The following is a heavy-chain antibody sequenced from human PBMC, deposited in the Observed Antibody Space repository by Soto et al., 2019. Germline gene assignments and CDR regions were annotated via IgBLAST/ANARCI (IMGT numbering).Heavy chain of an antibody. Sequence: QITLKESGPTLMKPTQTLALTCTFSGFSFNTRGVGVAWIRQPPGKTLEWLAVIYWDGDRRYSPSLTDRLSITKDMSTKQVVLTLSKVDPVDTGTYYCANLVPGPLSFAYWGQGALVTVSS. CDR3: ANLVPGPLSFAY. V-gene: IGHV2-5*02. CDR2: IYWDGDR. J-gene: IGHJ4*02. D-gene: IGHD6-19*01. CDR1: GFSFNTRGVG.